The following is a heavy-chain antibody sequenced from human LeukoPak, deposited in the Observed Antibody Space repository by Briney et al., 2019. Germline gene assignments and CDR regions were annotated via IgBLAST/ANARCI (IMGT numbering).Heavy chain of an antibody. CDR3: ARAARGTTVTSYFDY. CDR2: INAGNGNT. J-gene: IGHJ4*02. D-gene: IGHD4-17*01. V-gene: IGHV1-3*01. Sequence: ASVKVSCKASGYTFTSYAMHWVRQAPGQRLEWMGWINAGNGNTKYSQKFQGWVTMTRDTSISTAYMELSRLRSDDTAVYYCARAARGTTVTSYFDYWGQGTLVTVSS. CDR1: GYTFTSYA.